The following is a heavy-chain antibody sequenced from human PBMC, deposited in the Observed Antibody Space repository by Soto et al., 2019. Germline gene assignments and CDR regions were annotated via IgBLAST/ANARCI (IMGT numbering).Heavy chain of an antibody. CDR2: ISPYNDNT. D-gene: IGHD1-26*01. CDR1: DYTFTSYG. J-gene: IGHJ4*02. CDR3: ARGMWELPIDY. V-gene: IGHV1-18*01. Sequence: QVQLVQSGAEVEKPGASVKVSCKASDYTFTSYGINWVRQAPGQGLEWMGWISPYNDNTQYAQRFQGRVTLTTDTSTNTNYMELRSLRSDDTAVYYCARGMWELPIDYWGQGTLVTVSS.